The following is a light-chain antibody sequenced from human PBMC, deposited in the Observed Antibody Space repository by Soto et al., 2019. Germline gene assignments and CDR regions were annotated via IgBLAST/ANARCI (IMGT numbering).Light chain of an antibody. CDR3: QSFDSSLNGWV. V-gene: IGLV1-40*01. J-gene: IGLJ3*02. CDR2: GNT. Sequence: QSVLTQPPSVSGAPGQRVTISCTGSSSNIGAGHDVHWYQQVPGTAPKLLVSGNTNRPSGVPDRFSGSNSGTSASLAITGLQAEDEADHYCQSFDSSLNGWVFGGGTKVTVL. CDR1: SSNIGAGHD.